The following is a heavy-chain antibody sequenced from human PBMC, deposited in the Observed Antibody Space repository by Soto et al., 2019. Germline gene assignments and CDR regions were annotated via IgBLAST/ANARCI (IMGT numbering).Heavy chain of an antibody. CDR3: ARERGYRYRTGGAFDI. CDR2: IIPIFGTA. J-gene: IGHJ3*02. V-gene: IGHV1-69*06. CDR1: GCTFSGYA. D-gene: IGHD5-18*01. Sequence: ASVKVSCKASGCTFSGYAMHWVRQAPGQGLELMGGIIPIFGTANYAQKFQGRVTITADKSTSTAYMELSSLRSEDTAVYYCARERGYRYRTGGAFDIWGQGTMVTVS.